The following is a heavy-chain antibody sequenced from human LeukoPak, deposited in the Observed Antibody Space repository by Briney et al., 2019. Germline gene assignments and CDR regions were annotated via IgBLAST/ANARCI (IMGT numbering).Heavy chain of an antibody. V-gene: IGHV4-4*02. CDR2: IFHSGST. CDR1: GGSISRSNW. J-gene: IGHJ4*02. Sequence: SETLSLTCAASGGSISRSNWWTWVRQFPGKGLEWIGEIFHSGSTNHNPSLKSRVIISVDKSKNQFSLKLSSVTAADTAVYYCARATFYYDGSGYRTFDSWGQGTLVTVSS. D-gene: IGHD3-22*01. CDR3: ARATFYYDGSGYRTFDS.